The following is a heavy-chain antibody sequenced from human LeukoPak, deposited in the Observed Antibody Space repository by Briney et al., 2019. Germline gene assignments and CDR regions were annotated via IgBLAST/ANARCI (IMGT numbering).Heavy chain of an antibody. Sequence: ALVKVSCKASGYTFTSYGISWVRQAPGQGLEWMGWISAYNGNTNYAQKLQGRVTMTTDTSTSTAYMELRSLRSDDTAVYYCARGGPYYDYVWGSYRFDYWGQGTLVTVSS. D-gene: IGHD3-16*02. V-gene: IGHV1-18*01. CDR1: GYTFTSYG. J-gene: IGHJ4*02. CDR3: ARGGPYYDYVWGSYRFDY. CDR2: ISAYNGNT.